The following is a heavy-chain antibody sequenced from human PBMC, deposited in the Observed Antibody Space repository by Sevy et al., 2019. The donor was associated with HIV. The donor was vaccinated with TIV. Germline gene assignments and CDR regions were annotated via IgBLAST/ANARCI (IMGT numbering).Heavy chain of an antibody. D-gene: IGHD1-1*01. CDR2: ISFDASTK. Sequence: GGSLRLSCAASGFTFSRYSMHWVRQAPGKGLEWVATISFDASTKHYADSVNGRFTISRDNFQNSLFLQMNSLRPEDTAVYYCALERLSSDVAEYFQNWGQGTLVTVSS. V-gene: IGHV3-30*04. CDR1: GFTFSRYS. CDR3: ALERLSSDVAEYFQN. J-gene: IGHJ1*01.